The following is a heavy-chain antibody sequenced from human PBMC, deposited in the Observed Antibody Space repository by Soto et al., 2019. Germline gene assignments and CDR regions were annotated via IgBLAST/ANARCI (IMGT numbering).Heavy chain of an antibody. CDR3: AREGGDTNYYYFGLDV. CDR1: GFTFSSYT. J-gene: IGHJ6*04. V-gene: IGHV3-21*01. D-gene: IGHD6-25*01. CDR2: ISSSSIYI. Sequence: PGGSLRLSCAASGFTFSSYTINWVRQAPWKGLEWVSSISSSSIYIYYADSVKGRFTISRDNAKNSLFLQMNNLRAEDTAVYFCAREGGDTNYYYFGLDVWGKGTKVTVSS.